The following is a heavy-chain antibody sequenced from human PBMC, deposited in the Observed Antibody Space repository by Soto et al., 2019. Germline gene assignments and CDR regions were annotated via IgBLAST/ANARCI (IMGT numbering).Heavy chain of an antibody. J-gene: IGHJ4*02. CDR2: IYYSGST. V-gene: IGHV4-39*01. D-gene: IGHD2-21*02. CDR3: ARHGTANFFDY. Sequence: SETLSLTCTVSGGSISSSSYYWGWIRQPPGKGLEWIGSIYYSGSTYYNPSLKSRVTISVDTSKNQFSLKLSSVTAADTAVYYCARHGTANFFDYWGQGTLVSVSS. CDR1: GGSISSSSYY.